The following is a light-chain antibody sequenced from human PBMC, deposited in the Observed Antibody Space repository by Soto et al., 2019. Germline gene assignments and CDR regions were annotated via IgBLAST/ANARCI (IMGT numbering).Light chain of an antibody. CDR3: AAWDDSLNGYV. J-gene: IGLJ1*01. CDR1: SSNIESNT. CDR2: SND. V-gene: IGLV1-44*01. Sequence: QSVLTQPPSASGTPGQRVTISCSGSSSNIESNTVNWFQQLPGTAPKRLIYSNDQRPSGVPDRFSGSKSGTSASLAISGLQSEDEADYDCAAWDDSLNGYVFGAGTKLTVL.